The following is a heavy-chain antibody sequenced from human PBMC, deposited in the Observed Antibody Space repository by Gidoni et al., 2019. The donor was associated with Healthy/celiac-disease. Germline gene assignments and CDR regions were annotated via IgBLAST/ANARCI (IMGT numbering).Heavy chain of an antibody. CDR3: TRHLTLDAYYYDSSGYYYG. V-gene: IGHV3-73*02. CDR1: GFTFRGSA. CDR2: IRSKANSYAT. J-gene: IGHJ4*02. D-gene: IGHD3-22*01. Sequence: EVQLVESGGGLVQPGGSLKLPCAASGFTFRGSAMHWVRQASGKGLEWVGRIRSKANSYATAYAASVKGRFTISRDDSKNTAYLQMNSLKTEDTAVYYCTRHLTLDAYYYDSSGYYYGWGQGTLVTVSS.